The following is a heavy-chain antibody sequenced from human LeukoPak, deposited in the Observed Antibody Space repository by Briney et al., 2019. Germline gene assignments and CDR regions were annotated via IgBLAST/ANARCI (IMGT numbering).Heavy chain of an antibody. Sequence: PGGSLRLSCAASGFTFSSYGMHWVRQAPGKGLEWVSRINSDGSSTNYVDSVKGRFTISRDNGKNSLYLQMNSLRAEDTAMYYCARGGAARPDYWGQGTLVTVSS. CDR1: GFTFSSYG. CDR2: INSDGSST. CDR3: ARGGAARPDY. J-gene: IGHJ4*02. D-gene: IGHD6-6*01. V-gene: IGHV3-74*01.